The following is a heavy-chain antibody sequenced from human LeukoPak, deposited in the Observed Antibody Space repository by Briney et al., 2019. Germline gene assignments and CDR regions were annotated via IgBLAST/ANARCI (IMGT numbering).Heavy chain of an antibody. D-gene: IGHD2-21*02. V-gene: IGHV3-23*01. CDR2: IESNGGRT. Sequence: GGSLRLSCAASGFTFNLYAMTWVRQAPGKGLEWVSSIESNGGRTHYADSVKGRLTISRDNSKNTLYLQLNSLRADDTAVYYCAKDWKGGNSDGDCLVNWGQGTLVSVSS. CDR3: AKDWKGGNSDGDCLVN. J-gene: IGHJ4*02. CDR1: GFTFNLYA.